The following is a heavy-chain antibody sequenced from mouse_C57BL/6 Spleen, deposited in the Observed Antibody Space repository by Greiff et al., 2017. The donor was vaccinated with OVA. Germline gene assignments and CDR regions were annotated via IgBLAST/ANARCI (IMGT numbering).Heavy chain of an antibody. J-gene: IGHJ2*01. CDR2: ISYSGST. Sequence: EVKLVESGPGLAKPSQTLSLTCSATGYSITSDYWTWIRKFPGKKLEYMGYISYSGSTYYNPSPKSRISITRNNTENQYYLPVNTVLTEDTATYYCARQIYGSSHLDYWGQGTTLTVAS. D-gene: IGHD1-1*01. V-gene: IGHV3-8*01. CDR1: GYSITSDY. CDR3: ARQIYGSSHLDY.